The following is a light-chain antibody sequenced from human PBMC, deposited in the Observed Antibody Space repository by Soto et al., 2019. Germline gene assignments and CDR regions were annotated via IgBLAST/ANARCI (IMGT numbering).Light chain of an antibody. V-gene: IGLV2-14*01. CDR2: EVS. CDR3: SSYTRSSTVV. CDR1: SSDVGGYNY. J-gene: IGLJ2*01. Sequence: QSALTQPASVSVSPGQSITISCTGTSSDVGGYNYVSWYQQHPGKAPKLMIYEVSNRPSGVSNRFSGSKSGNTASLTISGLQAEDEADYYCSSYTRSSTVVFGGGTKLTVL.